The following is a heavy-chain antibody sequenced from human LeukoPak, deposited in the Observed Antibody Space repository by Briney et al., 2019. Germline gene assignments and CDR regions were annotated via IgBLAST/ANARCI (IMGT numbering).Heavy chain of an antibody. Sequence: GGSLRLSCAASGFTFSSYSMNWVRQAPGKGLEWVSSISSSSSYIYYADSVKGRFTISRDYAKNSLYLQMNSLRVEDTAVYYCARDWGNWDFDYWGQGTLVIVSS. CDR3: ARDWGNWDFDY. D-gene: IGHD1-1*01. V-gene: IGHV3-21*01. CDR2: ISSSSSYI. CDR1: GFTFSSYS. J-gene: IGHJ4*02.